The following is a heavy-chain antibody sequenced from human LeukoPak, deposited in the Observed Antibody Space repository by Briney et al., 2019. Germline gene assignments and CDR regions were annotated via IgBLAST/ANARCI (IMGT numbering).Heavy chain of an antibody. CDR1: GYSISSGYY. CDR2: IYHSGST. V-gene: IGHV4-38-2*02. CDR3: ARGGEWEPFDY. D-gene: IGHD1-26*01. J-gene: IGHJ4*02. Sequence: PSETLSLTCTVSGYSISSGYYWGWIRQPPGKGLEWIGSIYHSGSTYYNPSLKSRVTISVDTSKNQFSLKLSSVTAADTAVYYCARGGEWEPFDYWGQGTLVTVSS.